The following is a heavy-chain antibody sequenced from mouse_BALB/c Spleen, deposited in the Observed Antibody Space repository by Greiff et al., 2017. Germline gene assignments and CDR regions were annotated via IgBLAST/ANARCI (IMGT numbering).Heavy chain of an antibody. D-gene: IGHD2-1*01. CDR1: GYTFTSYW. CDR2: IYPGNSDT. CDR3: TKGNYALYFDY. Sequence: VQLQQSGTVLARPGASVKMSCKASGYTFTSYWMHWVKQRPGQGLDWIGAIYPGNSDTSYNQKFKGTAKLTAVTSTSTAYMELSSLTNEDSAVYYCTKGNYALYFDYWGQGTTLTVSS. V-gene: IGHV1-5*01. J-gene: IGHJ2*01.